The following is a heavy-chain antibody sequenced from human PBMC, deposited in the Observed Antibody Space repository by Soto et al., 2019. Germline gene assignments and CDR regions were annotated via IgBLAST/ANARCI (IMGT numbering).Heavy chain of an antibody. CDR3: GRCINYAFDI. Sequence: GESLKISCKGSGYSFTSYWIGWVRQMPGKGLEWMGIIYPGDSDTRYSSSFQGQVTISADKSISTGYLQWSSLKASDTAMYYCGRCINYAFDIWGQGTMVTVSS. D-gene: IGHD3-3*02. J-gene: IGHJ3*02. CDR1: GYSFTSYW. V-gene: IGHV5-51*01. CDR2: IYPGDSDT.